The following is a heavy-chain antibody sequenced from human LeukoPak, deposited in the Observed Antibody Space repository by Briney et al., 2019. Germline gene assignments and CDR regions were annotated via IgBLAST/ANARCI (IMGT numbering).Heavy chain of an antibody. Sequence: GGSLRLSCTASGFSFSRYWLSWVRQAPGKGLEWVANIKFDGNEKYYVDSVKGRFTISRDNAKNSLYLQMNSLRAEDTAIYYCARLDEAFDNWGQGTLVTVPS. CDR1: GFSFSRYW. V-gene: IGHV3-7*01. J-gene: IGHJ4*02. CDR3: ARLDEAFDN. CDR2: IKFDGNEK. D-gene: IGHD5-24*01.